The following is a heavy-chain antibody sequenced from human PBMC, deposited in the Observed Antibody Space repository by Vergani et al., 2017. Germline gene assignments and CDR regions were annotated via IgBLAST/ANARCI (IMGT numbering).Heavy chain of an antibody. CDR2: IYHSGST. Sequence: QVQLQDSGPGLVKPSETLSLTCAVSGYSISSGYYWGWIRQPPGKGLEWIGSIYHSGSTYYNPSLKSRVTISVDTSKNQFSLKLSSVTAADTAVYYCARRGGYDYIYTHFDYWGQGTLVTVSS. J-gene: IGHJ4*02. D-gene: IGHD5-12*01. V-gene: IGHV4-38-2*01. CDR3: ARRGGYDYIYTHFDY. CDR1: GYSISSGYY.